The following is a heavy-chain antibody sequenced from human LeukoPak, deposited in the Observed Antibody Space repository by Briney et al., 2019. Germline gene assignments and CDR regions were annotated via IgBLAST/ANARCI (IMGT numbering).Heavy chain of an antibody. V-gene: IGHV3-23*01. CDR1: GFTFSNSG. CDR3: AKGDVVGAISGGHFDY. Sequence: GGSLRLSCAASGFTFSNSGMSWVRQAPGKGLEWVSSINGGGDTTYYADSMRGRFTISRDNSKNTLFLQMNSLRAEDTAVYYCAKGDVVGAISGGHFDYWGQGTLVTVSS. D-gene: IGHD1-26*01. J-gene: IGHJ4*02. CDR2: INGGGDTT.